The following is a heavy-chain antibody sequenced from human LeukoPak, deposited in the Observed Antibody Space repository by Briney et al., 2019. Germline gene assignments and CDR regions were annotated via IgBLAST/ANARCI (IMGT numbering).Heavy chain of an antibody. V-gene: IGHV4-59*08. CDR2: IYYSGSN. J-gene: IGHJ3*02. CDR3: ARLRPVAGYDAFDI. CDR1: GGSISSYY. D-gene: IGHD6-19*01. Sequence: SETLSLTCSVSGGSISSYYGSWVRQPPGKGLEWIGYIYYSGSNKYNPSLKSRVTMSVDTSKNHFSLKLTSVTAADTAVYYCARLRPVAGYDAFDICGHGTMVTVSS.